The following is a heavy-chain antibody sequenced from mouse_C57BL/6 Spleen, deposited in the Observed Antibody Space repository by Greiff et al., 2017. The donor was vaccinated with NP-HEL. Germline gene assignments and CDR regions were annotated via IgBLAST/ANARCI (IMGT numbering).Heavy chain of an antibody. Sequence: DVQLVESGGGLVKPGGSLKLSCAASGFTFSSYAMSWVRQTPEKRLEWVATISDGGSYTYYPDNVKGRFTISRDNAKNNLYLQMSHLKSEDTAMYYCAREGQLNAMDYWGQGTSVTVSS. J-gene: IGHJ4*01. CDR3: AREGQLNAMDY. CDR1: GFTFSSYA. D-gene: IGHD3-2*02. CDR2: ISDGGSYT. V-gene: IGHV5-4*01.